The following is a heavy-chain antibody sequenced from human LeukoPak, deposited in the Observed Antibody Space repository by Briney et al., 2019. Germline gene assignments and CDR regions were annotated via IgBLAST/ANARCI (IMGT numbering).Heavy chain of an antibody. Sequence: SETLSLTCTVSGGSISSYYWTWIRQPPGKGLEWIGYIYYSGSTNYNPSLKSRVTISVDTSKNQFSLKLSSVTAGVTAVYYCARGAQAWQLVPFDFWGQGALVAVSS. J-gene: IGHJ4*02. CDR3: ARGAQAWQLVPFDF. CDR1: GGSISSYY. V-gene: IGHV4-59*01. CDR2: IYYSGST. D-gene: IGHD6-13*01.